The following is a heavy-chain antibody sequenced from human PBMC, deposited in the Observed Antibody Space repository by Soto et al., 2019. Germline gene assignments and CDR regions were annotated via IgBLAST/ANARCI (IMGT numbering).Heavy chain of an antibody. CDR3: ASEGRYSYGSLKLGY. J-gene: IGHJ4*02. CDR1: GGSFSGYY. V-gene: IGHV4-34*01. D-gene: IGHD5-18*01. Sequence: PSETLSLTCAVYGGSFSGYYWSWIRQPPGKGLEWIGEINHSGSTNYNPSLKSRVTISVDTSKNQFSLKLRSEDTAVYYCASEGRYSYGSLKLGYWGQGTLVTVS. CDR2: INHSGST.